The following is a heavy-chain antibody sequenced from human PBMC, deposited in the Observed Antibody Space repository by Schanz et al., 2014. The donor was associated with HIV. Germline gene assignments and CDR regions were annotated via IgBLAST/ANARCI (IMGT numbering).Heavy chain of an antibody. D-gene: IGHD2-15*01. V-gene: IGHV1-2*02. J-gene: IGHJ4*02. CDR1: GYTFINYD. CDR3: ARGRSGYCSGGSCPYGRYYFDY. Sequence: QVQLVQSGAEVKKPGASVKVSCKASGYTFINYDIHWVRQASGHGLEWMGWFNPYSGGRIYAQQFQGRVVMTRDTSISTAYMELSGLTSDDTAVYYCARGRSGYCSGGSCPYGRYYFDYWGQGTLVTVSS. CDR2: FNPYSGGR.